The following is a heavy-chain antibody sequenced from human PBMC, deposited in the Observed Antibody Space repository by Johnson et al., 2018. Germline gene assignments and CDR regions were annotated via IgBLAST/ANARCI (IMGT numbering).Heavy chain of an antibody. CDR3: ARNPLEQRRSGGYYYYDMDV. D-gene: IGHD1/OR15-1a*01. V-gene: IGHV4-39*07. CDR2: IYYRGTT. Sequence: QVQLQESGPGLVKPSETLSLTCSVSGDSISSGTSYWGWIRQPPGKTLEWIGSIYYRGTTYYNPSLKSRVTLLVDTSRNQFSLKLTYVTAADTAIYFCARNPLEQRRSGGYYYYDMDVWGKGTTVTVSS. CDR1: GDSISSGTSY. J-gene: IGHJ6*03.